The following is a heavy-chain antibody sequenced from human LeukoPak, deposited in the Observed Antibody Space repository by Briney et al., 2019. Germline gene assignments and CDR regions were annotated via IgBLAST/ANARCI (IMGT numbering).Heavy chain of an antibody. Sequence: GGSLRLSCAASGFIITTYAMAWVRQAPGKGLEWVAGILGSGTTYYSDSVKGRFTISKDNSKKMVYLQMNSLRVEDTAIYYCAKDLHYNDGRWEFGPWGQGTLVTVSS. CDR1: GFIITTYA. CDR3: AKDLHYNDGRWEFGP. D-gene: IGHD5-24*01. V-gene: IGHV3-23*01. CDR2: ILGSGTT. J-gene: IGHJ5*02.